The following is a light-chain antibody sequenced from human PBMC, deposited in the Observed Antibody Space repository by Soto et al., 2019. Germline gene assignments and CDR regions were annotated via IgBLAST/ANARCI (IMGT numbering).Light chain of an antibody. V-gene: IGKV3-11*01. CDR1: QSISSY. J-gene: IGKJ1*01. Sequence: VLTQSPDTLSLPPGERATLSCRASQSISSYLAWYQQKPGQAPRLLIYDASSRATGIPARFSGSGCGTDFTRTISSLEPQEFACYYCQQLTDWPPQWTFGQGTKVDIK. CDR2: DAS. CDR3: QQLTDWPPQWT.